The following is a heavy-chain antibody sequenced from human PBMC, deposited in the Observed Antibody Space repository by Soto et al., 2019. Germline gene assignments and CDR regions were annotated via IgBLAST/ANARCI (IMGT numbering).Heavy chain of an antibody. CDR1: GGSISSYY. CDR3: AGVPDY. D-gene: IGHD2-2*01. J-gene: IGHJ4*02. CDR2: IYYSRGT. V-gene: IGHV4-59*08. Sequence: SETLSLTCTVSGGSISSYYRRWIRQGPGKGLEWIGYIYYSRGTNYNPSLKSRVTMSVDTSKDQYSVKLSSVTAANTAVYYCAGVPDYWGQGILVTVSS.